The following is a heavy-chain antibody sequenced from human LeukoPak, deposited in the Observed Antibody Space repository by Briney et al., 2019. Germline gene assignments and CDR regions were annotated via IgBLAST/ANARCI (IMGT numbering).Heavy chain of an antibody. J-gene: IGHJ4*02. CDR1: GFTFNTYA. D-gene: IGHD2-21*01. CDR2: IIGNGGGI. Sequence: GGSLRLSCAASGFTFNTYAMNWVRQAPGRGLEWVSVIIGNGGGINYADSVRGRFFISRDNAANTLYLQMNSLRVEDTAVYYCAKDRIADGRYSIDFWGQGTLVSVSS. V-gene: IGHV3-23*01. CDR3: AKDRIADGRYSIDF.